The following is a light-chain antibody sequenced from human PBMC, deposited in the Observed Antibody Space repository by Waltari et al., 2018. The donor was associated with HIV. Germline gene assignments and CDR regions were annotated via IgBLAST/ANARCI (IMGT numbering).Light chain of an antibody. CDR3: AAWDDSLKGPI. CDR2: SYN. J-gene: IGLJ2*01. CDR1: SSNIGSNT. Sequence: QSVLTQPPSASGTPGQRVTISCSGSSSNIGSNTVNWYQQHPGTAPKLRIYSYNLRRAGVPDRFSGSKSGTSASLAISGLQSEDEADYYCAAWDDSLKGPIFGGGTKVTVL. V-gene: IGLV1-44*01.